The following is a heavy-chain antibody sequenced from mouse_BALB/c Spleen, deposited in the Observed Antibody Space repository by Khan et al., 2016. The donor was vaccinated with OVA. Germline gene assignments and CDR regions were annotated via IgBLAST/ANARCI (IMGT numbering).Heavy chain of an antibody. Sequence: QVQLQQSGAELARPGASVKLSCKASGYTFTDYYINWVKQRTGQGLEWIGEISPGSGDTYYNERFKGMATLTADTSSSTAYMQLSSLTSEASAVYVCARRNYFGYTFAYWGQGTLVTVSA. CDR1: GYTFTDYY. D-gene: IGHD1-2*01. J-gene: IGHJ3*01. CDR2: ISPGSGDT. CDR3: ARRNYFGYTFAY. V-gene: IGHV1-77*01.